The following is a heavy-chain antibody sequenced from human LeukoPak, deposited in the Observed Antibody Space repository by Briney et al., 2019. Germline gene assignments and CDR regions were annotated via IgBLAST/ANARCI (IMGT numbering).Heavy chain of an antibody. D-gene: IGHD3-10*01. J-gene: IGHJ5*02. CDR1: GGSISSGGYY. CDR2: IYYSGST. V-gene: IGHV4-31*03. Sequence: SETLSLTCTVSGGSISSGGYYWSWLRQHPGKGLEWIGYIYYSGSTYYNPSLKSRVTISVDTSKNQFCLKLSSVTAADTAVYYCARGGSSNWFDPWGQGTLVTVSS. CDR3: ARGGSSNWFDP.